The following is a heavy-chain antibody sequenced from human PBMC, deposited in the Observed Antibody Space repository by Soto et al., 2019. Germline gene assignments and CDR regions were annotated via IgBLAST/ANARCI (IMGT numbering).Heavy chain of an antibody. Sequence: SETLSLTCTVSGGSISSGGYYWSWIRQHPGKGLEWIGYIYYSGSTYYNPSLKSRVTISVGTSKNQFSLKLSSVTAADTAVYYCARGGHIAAAGTNYYYGMDVWGQGTTVTAP. J-gene: IGHJ6*02. CDR1: GGSISSGGYY. V-gene: IGHV4-31*03. CDR3: ARGGHIAAAGTNYYYGMDV. D-gene: IGHD6-13*01. CDR2: IYYSGST.